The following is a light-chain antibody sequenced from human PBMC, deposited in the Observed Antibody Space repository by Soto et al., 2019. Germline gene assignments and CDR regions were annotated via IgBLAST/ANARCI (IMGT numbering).Light chain of an antibody. CDR3: NHYGASLYS. CDR2: GAS. CDR1: QSISSNY. V-gene: IGKV3-20*01. Sequence: EIVLTQSPATLSSSPGERVTLSCRASQSISSNYLAWYQHKPGQAPRLFIYGASTRATGIPDRFSGSGSGTDFTLTISRLEPEDFALYYCNHYGASLYSFGQGTKVDIK. J-gene: IGKJ2*03.